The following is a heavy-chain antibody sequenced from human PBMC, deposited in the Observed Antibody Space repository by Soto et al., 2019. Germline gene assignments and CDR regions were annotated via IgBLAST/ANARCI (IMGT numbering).Heavy chain of an antibody. CDR2: MNPNTGDS. D-gene: IGHD1-1*01. CDR3: ARRAETNGWNGFGADKYYFDF. Sequence: ASVKVSCKSSGYTCTSYDIYWARQAAGQGLDWMGLMNPNTGDSGYAQKFQGRVTMTSDTSISTAHMELSSLRSEDTAVYYCARRAETNGWNGFGADKYYFDFWGQGTLVTVSS. CDR1: GYTCTSYD. V-gene: IGHV1-8*01. J-gene: IGHJ4*02.